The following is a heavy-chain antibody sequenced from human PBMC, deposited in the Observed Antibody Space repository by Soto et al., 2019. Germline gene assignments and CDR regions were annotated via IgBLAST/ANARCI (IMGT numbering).Heavy chain of an antibody. J-gene: IGHJ4*02. D-gene: IGHD6-19*01. CDR1: GFTFSSHS. CDR3: AREPGVSSGWYVDY. V-gene: IGHV3-21*01. CDR2: ITSSSSYI. Sequence: PGGSLRLSCAASGFTFSSHSMNWVRQAPGKGLEWVSSITSSSSYINHADSVKGRFTISRDNAKTSLYLQMNSLRAEDTAVYYCAREPGVSSGWYVDYWGQGTLVTVSS.